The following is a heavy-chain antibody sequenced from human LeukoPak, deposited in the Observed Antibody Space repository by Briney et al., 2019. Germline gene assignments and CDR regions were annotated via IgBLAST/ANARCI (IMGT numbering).Heavy chain of an antibody. J-gene: IGHJ3*02. Sequence: SETLSLTRTVSGVSLNRGSYYWSWPRHPAGKGLEWIVRIYTSESTKYNPSHKSRVTITVDTSKNESSLKLSSVTAADTAVDYCARLVAAAGTWAFDIWGQGKMVTVSS. CDR1: GVSLNRGSYY. CDR2: IYTSEST. V-gene: IGHV4-61*02. CDR3: ARLVAAAGTWAFDI. D-gene: IGHD6-13*01.